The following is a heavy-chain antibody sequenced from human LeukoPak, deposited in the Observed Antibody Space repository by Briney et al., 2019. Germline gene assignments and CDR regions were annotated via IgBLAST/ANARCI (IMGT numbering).Heavy chain of an antibody. CDR3: ARARYYGSGSYSDYDY. J-gene: IGHJ4*02. V-gene: IGHV4-59*08. CDR1: GGSISSYY. CDR2: IYYSGST. D-gene: IGHD3-10*01. Sequence: SETLSLTCTVSGGSISSYYWSWIRQPPGKGLEWIGYIYYSGSTNYNPSLKSRVTISVDTSKNQFSLKLSSVTAADTAVYYCARARYYGSGSYSDYDYWGQGTLVTVSS.